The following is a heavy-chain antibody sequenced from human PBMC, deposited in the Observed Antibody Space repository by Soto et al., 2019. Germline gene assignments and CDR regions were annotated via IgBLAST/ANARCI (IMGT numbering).Heavy chain of an antibody. CDR3: ATFLSTTSPDV. CDR1: GASVSSKSAA. Sequence: PXQTLSLTCAISGASVSSKSAACNWIRHSPSRGLEWLVRTYYRSKWYNDYAVSLKSRITINPDTSKNQFSLHLNSVTPEDTAVYYCATFLSTTSPDVWGEGTTVTVYS. D-gene: IGHD2-2*01. J-gene: IGHJ6*04. V-gene: IGHV6-1*01. CDR2: TYYRSKWYN.